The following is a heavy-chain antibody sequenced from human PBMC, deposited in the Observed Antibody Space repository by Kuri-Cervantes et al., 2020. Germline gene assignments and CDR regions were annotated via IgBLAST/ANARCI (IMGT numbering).Heavy chain of an antibody. D-gene: IGHD2-2*01. J-gene: IGHJ4*02. V-gene: IGHV1-3*01. CDR1: AYTFTTYD. CDR2: MNAGNGNT. Sequence: ASVKVSCKASAYTFTTYDINWVRQATGQGLESMGWMNAGNGNTKYSQKFQGRVTITRDTSASTAYMELSSLRSEDTAVYYCASTGYQLPFTDYWGQGTLVTVSS. CDR3: ASTGYQLPFTDY.